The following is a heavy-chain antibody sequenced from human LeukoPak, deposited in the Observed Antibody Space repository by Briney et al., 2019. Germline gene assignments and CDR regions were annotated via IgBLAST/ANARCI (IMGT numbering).Heavy chain of an antibody. D-gene: IGHD2-21*02. J-gene: IGHJ3*02. CDR1: GFIFSTYA. CDR2: ITGSGDST. CDR3: AKSLAYCGGDCYPDDAFDI. Sequence: GGSLRLSCAASGFIFSTYAMSWVRQAPGKGLEWVSAITGSGDSTYYADSVKGRFTISRDNSKNTLYLQMNSLRAEDTAVYYCAKSLAYCGGDCYPDDAFDIWGQGTMVTVSS. V-gene: IGHV3-23*01.